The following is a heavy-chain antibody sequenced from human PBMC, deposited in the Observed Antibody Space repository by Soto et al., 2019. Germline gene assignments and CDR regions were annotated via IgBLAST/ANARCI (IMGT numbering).Heavy chain of an antibody. J-gene: IGHJ5*02. V-gene: IGHV4-31*03. CDR3: ARASYYDSSALWGVGFDP. CDR1: GGSISSGGYY. Sequence: SETLSLTCTVSGGSISSGGYYWSWIRQDPGKGLEWIGYIYYSGSTYYNPSLKSRVTISVDTSKNQFSLKLSSVTAADTAVYYCARASYYDSSALWGVGFDPWGQGTLVTVSS. D-gene: IGHD3-22*01. CDR2: IYYSGST.